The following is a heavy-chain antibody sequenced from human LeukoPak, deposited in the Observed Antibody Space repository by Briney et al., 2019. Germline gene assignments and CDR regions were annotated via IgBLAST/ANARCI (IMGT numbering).Heavy chain of an antibody. CDR3: ARAVAGRIDY. V-gene: IGHV4-59*12. CDR2: IYYSGST. D-gene: IGHD6-19*01. CDR1: GGSISSYY. J-gene: IGHJ4*02. Sequence: SETLSLTCTVSGGSISSYYWSWIRQPPGKGLEWIGYIYYSGSTNYNPSLKSRVTISVDTSKNQFSLKLSSVTAADTAVYYCARAVAGRIDYWGQGTLVTVSS.